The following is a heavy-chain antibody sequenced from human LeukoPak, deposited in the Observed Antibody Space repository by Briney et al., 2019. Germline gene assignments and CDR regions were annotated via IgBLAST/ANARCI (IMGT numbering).Heavy chain of an antibody. J-gene: IGHJ6*02. Sequence: EASVTVSCKASGGTFSSYAISWVRQAPGQGLEWMGGIIPIFGTANYAQKFQGRVTITADESTSTAYMELSSLRSEDTAVYYCARVGRYSGSYLPPIEDVWGQGTTVTVSS. CDR2: IIPIFGTA. V-gene: IGHV1-69*13. CDR1: GGTFSSYA. D-gene: IGHD1-26*01. CDR3: ARVGRYSGSYLPPIEDV.